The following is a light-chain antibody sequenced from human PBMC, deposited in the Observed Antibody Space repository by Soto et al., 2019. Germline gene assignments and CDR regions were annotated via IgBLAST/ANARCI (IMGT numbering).Light chain of an antibody. Sequence: EIVLTQSPGTLSLSPGEIATLSCRASQSLGNTYLAWYQRKPGQAPRLLIYDASSRAPDIPDRFSGSGAGTDFTLTISRLEPEDSAVYSCQQYGTLITFGQGTRLEIK. J-gene: IGKJ5*01. CDR2: DAS. CDR1: QSLGNTY. CDR3: QQYGTLIT. V-gene: IGKV3-20*01.